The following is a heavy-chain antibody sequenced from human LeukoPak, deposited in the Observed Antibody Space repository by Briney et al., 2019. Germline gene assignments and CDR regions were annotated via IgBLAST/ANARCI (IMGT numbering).Heavy chain of an antibody. D-gene: IGHD6-13*01. CDR3: ARLRDTGAAAGYFDY. J-gene: IGHJ4*02. V-gene: IGHV4-4*02. CDR1: GGSISSTDW. CDR2: IFHSGST. Sequence: KPSGTPSLTCSVSGGSISSTDWWTWVRQPPRKGLEWIGDIFHSGSTNYNPSLKSRVTISVDTSKNQFSLELSSVTAADTAVYYCARLRDTGAAAGYFDYWGQGTLVTVSS.